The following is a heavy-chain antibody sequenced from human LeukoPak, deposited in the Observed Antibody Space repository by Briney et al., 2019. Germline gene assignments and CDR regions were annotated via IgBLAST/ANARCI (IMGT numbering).Heavy chain of an antibody. Sequence: NPSQTLSLTCTVSGGSINSHYWSWIRQPPGKGLEWIGCIYYSGSTNYNPSLMSRVTISVDTSRNQFSLKLSSVTAADTAVYYCARLKGHYFDSSGSYRDIWGQGTKVTVSS. V-gene: IGHV4-59*11. J-gene: IGHJ3*02. D-gene: IGHD3-22*01. CDR1: GGSINSHY. CDR3: ARLKGHYFDSSGSYRDI. CDR2: IYYSGST.